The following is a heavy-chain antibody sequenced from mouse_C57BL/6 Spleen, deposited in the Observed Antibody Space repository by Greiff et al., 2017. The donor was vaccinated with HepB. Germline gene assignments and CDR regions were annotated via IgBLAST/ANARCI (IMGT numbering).Heavy chain of an antibody. CDR1: GFTFSSYA. V-gene: IGHV5-9-1*02. CDR2: ISSGGDYI. J-gene: IGHJ4*01. CDR3: TREDYGSSYLYYAMDY. Sequence: EVHLVESGEGLVKPGGSLKLSCAASGFTFSSYAMSWVRQTPEKRLEWVAYISSGGDYIYYADTVKGRFTISRDNARNTLYLQMSSLKSEDTAMYYCTREDYGSSYLYYAMDYWGQGTSVTVSS. D-gene: IGHD1-1*01.